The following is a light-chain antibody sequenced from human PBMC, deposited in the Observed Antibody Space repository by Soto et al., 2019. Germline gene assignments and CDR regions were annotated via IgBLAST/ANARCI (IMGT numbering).Light chain of an antibody. CDR2: GAS. CDR3: HQYDTSPVT. J-gene: IGKJ4*01. V-gene: IGKV3-20*01. CDR1: QSVSRSY. Sequence: EIVLTQSPGTLSLSPGERATLSCRASQSVSRSYLAWYQQKPGQAPRRLIFGASSRATGIPDRFSGSESGTDFTLTISRLEPEDFAVYYCHQYDTSPVTFGGGTKVEIK.